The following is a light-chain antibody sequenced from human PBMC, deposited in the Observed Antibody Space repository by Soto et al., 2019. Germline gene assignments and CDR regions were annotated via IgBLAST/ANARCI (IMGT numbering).Light chain of an antibody. CDR3: QQGYSNPWT. Sequence: DIQMTQSPSSLSASVGDRVTITCRASQSVNPYLHWYQQKAGQAPKLLIYAASNLQSGVPSRFSGRGSGTDFTLTVESLQPEDFATYYCQQGYSNPWTFGQGTKVDIK. CDR2: AAS. CDR1: QSVNPY. V-gene: IGKV1-39*01. J-gene: IGKJ1*01.